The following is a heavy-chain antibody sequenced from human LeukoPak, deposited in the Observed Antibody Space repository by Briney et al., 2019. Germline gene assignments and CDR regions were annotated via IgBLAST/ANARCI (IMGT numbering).Heavy chain of an antibody. CDR3: AKTLTYSRSSGFDY. V-gene: IGHV3-23*01. Sequence: GGSLRLSCAASGFTFSSYAMSWVRQAPGKGLEGVSVISGSGGSTYYADSVKGRFTISRDDSKNTLYLQMNSLRAEDTAVYYCAKTLTYSRSSGFDYWGQGTLVTVSS. D-gene: IGHD6-6*01. CDR1: GFTFSSYA. J-gene: IGHJ4*02. CDR2: ISGSGGST.